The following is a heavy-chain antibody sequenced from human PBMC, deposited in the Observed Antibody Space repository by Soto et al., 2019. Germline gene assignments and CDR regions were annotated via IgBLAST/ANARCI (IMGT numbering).Heavy chain of an antibody. Sequence: EVQLVESGGGLVQPGGSLRLSCAASGFGFSNYEMNWVRQAPGKGLEWVSYITSSGGATMYADSVKGRFTISRDNAKDSLYLQMNRLRVEDTAVYYCARGDCKTSCYIGFWGQGARVTVSS. J-gene: IGHJ4*02. CDR2: ITSSGGAT. V-gene: IGHV3-48*03. CDR1: GFGFSNYE. D-gene: IGHD2-2*02. CDR3: ARGDCKTSCYIGF.